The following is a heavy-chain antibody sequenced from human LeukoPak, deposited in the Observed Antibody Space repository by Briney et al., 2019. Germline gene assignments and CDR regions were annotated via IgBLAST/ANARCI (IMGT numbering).Heavy chain of an antibody. Sequence: ASVKVSCKASGYTFTNYDINWVRQATGQGLEWMGWVNPDSGNTGYAQKFQGRVTITRNTSISTAYMELSSLRSEDTAVYYCARGLGYGGSYSRFDPWGQGTLVTVSS. CDR2: VNPDSGNT. D-gene: IGHD1-26*01. J-gene: IGHJ5*02. CDR1: GYTFTNYD. V-gene: IGHV1-8*01. CDR3: ARGLGYGGSYSRFDP.